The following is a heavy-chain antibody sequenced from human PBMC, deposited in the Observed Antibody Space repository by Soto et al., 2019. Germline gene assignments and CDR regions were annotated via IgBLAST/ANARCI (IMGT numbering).Heavy chain of an antibody. CDR3: ASGGGSGWYGREYYYYYGMDV. CDR1: GFTVSSNY. V-gene: IGHV3-53*01. D-gene: IGHD6-19*01. J-gene: IGHJ6*02. Sequence: GSLRLSCAASGFTVSSNYMSWVRQAPGKGLEWVSVIYSGGSTYYADSVKGRFTISRDNSKNTLYLQMNSLRAEDTAVYYCASGGGSGWYGREYYYYYGMDVWGQGTTVTVSS. CDR2: IYSGGST.